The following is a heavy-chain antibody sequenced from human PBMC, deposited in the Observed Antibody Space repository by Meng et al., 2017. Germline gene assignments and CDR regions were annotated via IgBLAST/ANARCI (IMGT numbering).Heavy chain of an antibody. J-gene: IGHJ6*02. D-gene: IGHD6-13*01. Sequence: SETLSLTCTVSGGSISSSSYYWGWIRQPPGKGLEWIGSIYYSGSTYYNPSLKSRVTISVDTSKNQFSLKLSSVTAADTAVYYCARESVGGSSWYHVPYYYYGMDVWGQGTTVTVSS. CDR1: GGSISSSSYY. CDR3: ARESVGGSSWYHVPYYYYGMDV. CDR2: IYYSGST. V-gene: IGHV4-39*07.